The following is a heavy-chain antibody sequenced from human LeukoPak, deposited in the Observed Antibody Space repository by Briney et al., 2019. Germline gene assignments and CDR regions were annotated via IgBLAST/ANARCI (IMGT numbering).Heavy chain of an antibody. Sequence: PSQTLSLTCTVSGGSINGDYWSWLRQPPGKGLEWTAYIHYSGSTNYNPSLKSRVTISVDTSKNRFSLRLTSVTPADTAVYYCARGAGWYEFWGQGTLVTVSS. CDR1: GGSINGDY. J-gene: IGHJ5*01. D-gene: IGHD6-19*01. V-gene: IGHV4-59*01. CDR2: IHYSGST. CDR3: ARGAGWYEF.